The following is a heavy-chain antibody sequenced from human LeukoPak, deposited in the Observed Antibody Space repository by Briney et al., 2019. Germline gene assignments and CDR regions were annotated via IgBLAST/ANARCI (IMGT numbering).Heavy chain of an antibody. CDR1: GGSISSGGYS. V-gene: IGHV4-30-2*01. CDR3: ARSLGYSYGFGY. D-gene: IGHD5-18*01. J-gene: IGHJ4*02. Sequence: SQTLSLTCAVSGGSISSGGYSWSWIRQPPGKGLEWIGYIYHSGSTYYNPSLKSRVTISVDRSKNQFSLKLSSATAADTAVYYCARSLGYSYGFGYWGQGTLVTVSS. CDR2: IYHSGST.